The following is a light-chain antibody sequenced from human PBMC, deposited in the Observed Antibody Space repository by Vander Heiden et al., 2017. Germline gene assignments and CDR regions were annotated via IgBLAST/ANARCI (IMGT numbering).Light chain of an antibody. CDR3: QQYGSSPRIT. Sequence: VLTQSPGTLSLSPGECATLSCRASLSVSSSYLAWYQQEPGQAPRLLIYGASSRATGMPDRFSGSGSGTGFTLTNSRLGPEDFAVYYCQQYGSSPRITFGGGTKVEIK. CDR2: GAS. CDR1: LSVSSSY. J-gene: IGKJ4*01. V-gene: IGKV3-20*01.